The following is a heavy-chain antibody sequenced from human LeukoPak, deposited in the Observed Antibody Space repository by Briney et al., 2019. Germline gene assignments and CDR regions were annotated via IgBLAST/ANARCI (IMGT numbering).Heavy chain of an antibody. J-gene: IGHJ3*02. CDR2: SRNKGNSYTT. V-gene: IGHV3-72*01. CDR1: GLTLSDHY. CDR3: ARDGGTGGNTAFDI. Sequence: QPGGSPRLSCTASGLTLSDHYIDWVRQAPGKGLEWVGRSRNKGNSYTTEYAASVKGRFTISRDDSKNSLFLQMNSLRTEDTAVYYCARDGGTGGNTAFDIWGQGTMVTVSS. D-gene: IGHD4-23*01.